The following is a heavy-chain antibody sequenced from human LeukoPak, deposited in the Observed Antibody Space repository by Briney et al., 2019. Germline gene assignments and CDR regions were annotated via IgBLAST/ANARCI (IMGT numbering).Heavy chain of an antibody. J-gene: IGHJ3*02. D-gene: IGHD2-15*01. V-gene: IGHV1-46*01. CDR1: GYTFTRYD. CDR2: INPSGGST. Sequence: ASVRASCKPSGYTFTRYDINRGRQAPGQGLEGMGIINPSGGSTSYAQKFQGRVTMTRDMSTSTVYMELSSLRSEDTAVYYCARGLPVALGIWGQGTMVTVSS. CDR3: ARGLPVALGI.